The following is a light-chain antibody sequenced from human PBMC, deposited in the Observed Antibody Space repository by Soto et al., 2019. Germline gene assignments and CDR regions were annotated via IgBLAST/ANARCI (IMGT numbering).Light chain of an antibody. CDR3: AAWDDSLSGVV. J-gene: IGLJ2*01. V-gene: IGLV1-47*01. CDR1: SSNIGSNY. Sequence: QSVLTPPPSASGTPGQRVTISCSGSSSNIGSNYVYWYPQLPGTAPKLLIYRNNQRPSGVPDRFSGSQSGNSASLAISVLRSEDEADYYCAAWDDSLSGVVFGGETQRTV. CDR2: RNN.